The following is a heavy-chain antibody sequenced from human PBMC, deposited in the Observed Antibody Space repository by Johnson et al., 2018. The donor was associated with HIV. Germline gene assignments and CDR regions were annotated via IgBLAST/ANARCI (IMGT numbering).Heavy chain of an antibody. Sequence: VQLVESGGGLVQSGGSLRLSCGASGFTVSSNYMNWVRQALGKGLEWVSGVSGRGGSTYYADSVKGRFTISRDNAKNTLYLQMNSLRAEDTAIYYCAKDYVNVLGSYGGAFDIWCQGTLVTVSS. CDR3: AKDYVNVLGSYGGAFDI. D-gene: IGHD3-16*01. CDR1: GFTVSSNY. V-gene: IGHV3-23*04. CDR2: VSGRGGST. J-gene: IGHJ3*02.